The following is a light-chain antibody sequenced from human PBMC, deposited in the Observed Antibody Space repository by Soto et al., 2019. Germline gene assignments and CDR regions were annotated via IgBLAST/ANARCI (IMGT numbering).Light chain of an antibody. CDR3: AAWDDSLNGVV. V-gene: IGLV1-44*01. Sequence: QSALTQPPSSSGTPWQRVTISCSGSSSNIGGNIVNWYQQLPGTAPKLLIFGNDQRPSWVPDRFSGSKSGTSASLAISGLQSEDEANYYCAAWDDSLNGVVFGGGTKVTVL. J-gene: IGLJ2*01. CDR2: GND. CDR1: SSNIGGNI.